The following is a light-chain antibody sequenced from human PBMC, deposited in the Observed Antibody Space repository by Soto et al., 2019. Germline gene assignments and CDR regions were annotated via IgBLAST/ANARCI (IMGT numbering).Light chain of an antibody. CDR2: EVS. CDR1: SSDVGGYNY. Sequence: SVLTQPASVSGSPGQSITISCTGTSSDVGGYNYVSWYQQHPGKAPKLMIYEVSNRPSGVSNRFSGSKSGNTASLTISGLQAEDEADYYCTSYSSTTTYVFGTGTKVIGL. CDR3: TSYSSTTTYV. V-gene: IGLV2-14*01. J-gene: IGLJ1*01.